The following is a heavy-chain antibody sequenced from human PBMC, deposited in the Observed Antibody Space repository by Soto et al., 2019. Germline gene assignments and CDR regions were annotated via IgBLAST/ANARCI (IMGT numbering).Heavy chain of an antibody. CDR3: ASAPWVAAADYYYYGMDV. Sequence: VGSLRLSCAASGFTFSSYWMSWVRQAPGKGLEWVANIKQDGSEKYYVDSVKGRFTISRDNAKNSLYLQMNSLRAGDTAVYYCASAPWVAAADYYYYGMDVWGQGTTVTVSS. D-gene: IGHD2-15*01. CDR1: GFTFSSYW. CDR2: IKQDGSEK. J-gene: IGHJ6*02. V-gene: IGHV3-7*01.